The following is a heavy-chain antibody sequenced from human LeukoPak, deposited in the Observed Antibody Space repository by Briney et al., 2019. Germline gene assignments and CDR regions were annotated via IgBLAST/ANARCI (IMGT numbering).Heavy chain of an antibody. CDR3: ARVTFGGVIDYFDY. Sequence: VASVKVSCKASGYTFTGYYMHWVRQAPGQGLEWMGWINPNSGGTNYAQKFQGRVTMTRDTPISTAYMELSRLRSDDTAVYYCARVTFGGVIDYFDYWGQGTLVTVSS. D-gene: IGHD3-16*02. V-gene: IGHV1-2*02. J-gene: IGHJ4*02. CDR1: GYTFTGYY. CDR2: INPNSGGT.